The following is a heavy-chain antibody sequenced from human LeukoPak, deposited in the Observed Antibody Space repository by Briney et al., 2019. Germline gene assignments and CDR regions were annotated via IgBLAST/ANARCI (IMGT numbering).Heavy chain of an antibody. J-gene: IGHJ4*02. CDR3: AKPPGRLLWIGEYWVDY. D-gene: IGHD3-10*01. Sequence: PGGSLRLSCAASGFTFSSYAMSWVRQAPGKGLEWVSAISGSGGSTYYADSVKGRFTISRDNSKNTPYLQMNSLRAEDTAVYYCAKPPGRLLWIGEYWVDYWGQGTLVTVSS. CDR2: ISGSGGST. CDR1: GFTFSSYA. V-gene: IGHV3-23*01.